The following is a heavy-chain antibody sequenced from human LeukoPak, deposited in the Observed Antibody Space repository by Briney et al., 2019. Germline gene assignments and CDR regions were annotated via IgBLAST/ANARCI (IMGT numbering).Heavy chain of an antibody. CDR1: GFTFSSYA. Sequence: GGSLRLSCAASGFTFSSYAMSWVRQAPGKGLEWVSGISGSGGSTYYTDSVKGRFTISRDNSKNTLYLQMNSLKTEDTAVYYCTTGGYYDPRAPYYFDYWGQGTLVTVSS. V-gene: IGHV3-23*01. D-gene: IGHD3-22*01. CDR3: TTGGYYDPRAPYYFDY. CDR2: ISGSGGST. J-gene: IGHJ4*02.